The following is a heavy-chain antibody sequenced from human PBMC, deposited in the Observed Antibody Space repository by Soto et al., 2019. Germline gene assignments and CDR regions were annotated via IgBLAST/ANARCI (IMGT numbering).Heavy chain of an antibody. J-gene: IGHJ5*02. CDR1: GFTVSXGY. Sequence: EVQLVETGGGLIQPGGSLXXSCAASGFTVSXGYMTWVRHAPGTGLERVSIIYSGGSTYYADYVQGRFTVSRDNSKNTLVLQMNSLRADDTAVYYCAREQTSGWFDPWGQGTLVTVSS. CDR2: IYSGGST. D-gene: IGHD6-6*01. CDR3: AREQTSGWFDP. V-gene: IGHV3-53*02.